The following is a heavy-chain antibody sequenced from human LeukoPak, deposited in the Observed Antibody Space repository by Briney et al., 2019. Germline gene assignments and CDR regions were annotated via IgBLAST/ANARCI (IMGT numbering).Heavy chain of an antibody. V-gene: IGHV3-23*01. Sequence: GGSLRLSCAASRFTFSSYAMSWVRQAPGKGLEWVSAISGSGGSTYYADSVKGRFTISRDNSKNTLYLQMNSLRAEDTAVYYCAKVAVFGVVIMYYFDYWGQGTLVTVSS. CDR1: RFTFSSYA. D-gene: IGHD3-3*01. CDR3: AKVAVFGVVIMYYFDY. CDR2: ISGSGGST. J-gene: IGHJ4*02.